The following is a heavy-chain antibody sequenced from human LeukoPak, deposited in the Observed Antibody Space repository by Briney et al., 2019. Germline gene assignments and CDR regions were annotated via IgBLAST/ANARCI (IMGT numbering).Heavy chain of an antibody. V-gene: IGHV4-39*01. CDR3: ARANTSLNYYDSSAYYYHDAFDI. CDR1: GGSISSSSYY. Sequence: PSETLSLTCTVSGGSISSSSYYWGWIRQPPGKGLAWIGSIYYSGSTYYTPSLKSRVTISVDTSKNQFSLKLSSVTAADTAVYYCARANTSLNYYDSSAYYYHDAFDIWGQGTMVTVSS. CDR2: IYYSGST. J-gene: IGHJ3*02. D-gene: IGHD3-22*01.